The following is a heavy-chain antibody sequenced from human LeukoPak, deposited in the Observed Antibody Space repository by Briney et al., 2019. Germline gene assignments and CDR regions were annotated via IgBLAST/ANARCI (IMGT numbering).Heavy chain of an antibody. CDR3: ARLGDYVWGSYRNINDAFDI. CDR1: GGSISSSSYY. D-gene: IGHD3-16*02. J-gene: IGHJ3*02. CDR2: IYYSGST. Sequence: SETMSLTCTVSGGSISSSSYYWGWIRQPPGKGLEWIGSIYYSGSTYYNPSLKSRVTISVDTSKNQFSLKLSSVTAAGTAVYYCARLGDYVWGSYRNINDAFDIWGQGTMVTVSS. V-gene: IGHV4-39*01.